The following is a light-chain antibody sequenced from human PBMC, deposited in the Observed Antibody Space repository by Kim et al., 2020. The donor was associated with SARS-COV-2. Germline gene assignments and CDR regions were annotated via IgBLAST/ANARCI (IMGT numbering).Light chain of an antibody. Sequence: EVVMTQSPATLSVSPEERATLSCRASQSVSNNYLAWYQQKPGQPPRLLIYGVSTRATGIPARFSGSGSGTDFTLTISSLQSEDFAVYYCQQHDHWPLTFGGGTKVEIK. CDR3: QQHDHWPLT. CDR2: GVS. CDR1: QSVSNN. V-gene: IGKV3-15*01. J-gene: IGKJ4*01.